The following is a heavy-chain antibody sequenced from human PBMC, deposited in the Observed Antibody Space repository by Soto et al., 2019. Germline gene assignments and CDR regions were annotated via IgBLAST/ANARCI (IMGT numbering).Heavy chain of an antibody. D-gene: IGHD3-3*01. CDR3: AGMSFTVFGEVIDNFYFYGMYV. CDR2: VYKTGST. CDR1: GGSISSYY. J-gene: IGHJ6*02. V-gene: IGHV4-59*03. Sequence: PSETLSLTCNVSGGSISSYYWTWIRQPPGKGLEWIGYVYKTGSTNYNPSLKSRVTISLDTSKNQFFLNLSSVTSADTAVYYCAGMSFTVFGEVIDNFYFYGMYVWGQGTTVTVSS.